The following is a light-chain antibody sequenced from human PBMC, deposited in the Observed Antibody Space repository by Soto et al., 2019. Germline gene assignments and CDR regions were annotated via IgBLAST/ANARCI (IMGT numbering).Light chain of an antibody. J-gene: IGKJ1*01. Sequence: DIQMTQSPFTLSASVGDRVTITCRASQSISRWLAWYQQKPGKAPSLLIYGVSSLQSGVPSRFSGSGSGTEYTLSISSLQPDDFATYYCHQYNSYWTFGQGTKVDIK. CDR1: QSISRW. V-gene: IGKV1-5*01. CDR2: GVS. CDR3: HQYNSYWT.